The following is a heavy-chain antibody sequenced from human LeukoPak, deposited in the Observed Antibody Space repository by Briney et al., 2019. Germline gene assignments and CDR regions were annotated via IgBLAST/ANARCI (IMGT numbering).Heavy chain of an antibody. Sequence: GGSLRLSCAASGFTFSRYWMSWVRQAPGKGLEWVANIKQDGSEKYYVDSVKGRFTISRDNAKNSLYLQMNSLRAEDTAVYYCARDDCSSSDYWGQGTLVTVSS. D-gene: IGHD6-6*01. CDR2: IKQDGSEK. CDR3: ARDDCSSSDY. CDR1: GFTFSRYW. J-gene: IGHJ4*02. V-gene: IGHV3-7*03.